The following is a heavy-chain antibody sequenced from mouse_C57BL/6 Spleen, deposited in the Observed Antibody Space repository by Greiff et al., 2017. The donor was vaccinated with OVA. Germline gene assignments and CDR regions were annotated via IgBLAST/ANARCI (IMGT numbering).Heavy chain of an antibody. CDR3: ARDEGLRRSGGED. Sequence: EVQLQESGPGLVKPSQSLSLTCSVTGYSITSGYYWNWIRQFPGNKLEWMGYISYDGSNNYNPSLKNRISITRDTSKNQFFLKLNSVTTEDTATYYCARDEGLRRSGGEDWGQGTTLTVSS. V-gene: IGHV3-6*01. D-gene: IGHD2-2*01. CDR2: ISYDGSN. CDR1: GYSITSGYY. J-gene: IGHJ2*01.